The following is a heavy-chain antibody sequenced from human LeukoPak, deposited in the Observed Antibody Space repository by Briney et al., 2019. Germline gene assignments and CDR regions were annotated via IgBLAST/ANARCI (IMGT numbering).Heavy chain of an antibody. CDR3: ARGPLPGYYYYGMDV. V-gene: IGHV1-2*04. Sequence: ASVKVSCKASGYTFTGYYMHWVRQAPGQGLGWMGWINPNSGGTNYAQKFQGWVTMTRDTSISTAYMELSRLRSDDTAVYYCARGPLPGYYYYGMDVWGQGTTVTVSS. CDR1: GYTFTGYY. D-gene: IGHD1-26*01. CDR2: INPNSGGT. J-gene: IGHJ6*02.